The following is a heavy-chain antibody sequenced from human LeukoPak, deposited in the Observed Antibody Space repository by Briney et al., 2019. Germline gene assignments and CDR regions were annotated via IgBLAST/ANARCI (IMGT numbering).Heavy chain of an antibody. CDR3: AKDLAPYVVVPAATDY. Sequence: GGSLRPSCAASGFTFSSYAMSWVRQAPGKGLEWVSAISGSGGSTYYADSVKGRFTISRDNSKNTLYLQMNSLRAEDTAVYYCAKDLAPYVVVPAATDYWGQGTLVTVSS. CDR2: ISGSGGST. CDR1: GFTFSSYA. V-gene: IGHV3-23*01. J-gene: IGHJ4*02. D-gene: IGHD2-2*01.